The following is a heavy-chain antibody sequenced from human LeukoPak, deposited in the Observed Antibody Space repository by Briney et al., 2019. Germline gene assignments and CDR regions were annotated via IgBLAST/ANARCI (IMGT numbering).Heavy chain of an antibody. D-gene: IGHD3-22*01. V-gene: IGHV1-46*01. CDR1: GYTFTSYY. CDR2: INPSGGSS. J-gene: IGHJ4*02. CDR3: ARVIKYYYESSAYGADY. Sequence: ASVKVSCKASGYTFTSYYMHWVRQAPGQGLEWLGIINPSGGSSSYTQKFQGRVTMTRDTYTSTAYMELSSLRSEDTAVYYCARVIKYYYESSAYGADYWGQGTLVTVSS.